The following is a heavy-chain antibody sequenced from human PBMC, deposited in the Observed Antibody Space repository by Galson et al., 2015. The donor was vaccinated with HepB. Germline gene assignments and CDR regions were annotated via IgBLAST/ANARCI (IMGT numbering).Heavy chain of an antibody. CDR2: INPNGGAK. Sequence: SVKVSCKASAYSFASYYIHWVRQAPGQGLEWMGRINPNGGAKNYAQNFQGRVTMTRDTSIRTVYMELCSLRSDDTAVYYCAKGVLMLYAKGGLTLWGQGTLVTVSS. D-gene: IGHD2-8*01. J-gene: IGHJ4*02. CDR1: AYSFASYY. V-gene: IGHV1-2*06. CDR3: AKGVLMLYAKGGLTL.